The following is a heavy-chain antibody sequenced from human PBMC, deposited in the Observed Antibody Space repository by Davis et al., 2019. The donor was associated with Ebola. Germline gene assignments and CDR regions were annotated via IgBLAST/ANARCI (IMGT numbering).Heavy chain of an antibody. J-gene: IGHJ4*02. CDR2: IYYGGTT. CDR3: ARTPQYTSYGSYFDY. Sequence: SETLSLTCAVYGGSFSGYYWSWIRQPPGKGLEWIGYIYYGGTTNYNPSPKSRVTISGDTSRNQFSLNVNSVTAADTAMYYCARTPQYTSYGSYFDYWGQGALVTVSS. V-gene: IGHV4-59*01. D-gene: IGHD1-26*01. CDR1: GGSFSGYY.